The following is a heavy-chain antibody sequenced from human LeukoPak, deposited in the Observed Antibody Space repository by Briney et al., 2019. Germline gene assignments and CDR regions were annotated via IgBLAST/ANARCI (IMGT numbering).Heavy chain of an antibody. CDR2: ISWNSGGI. J-gene: IGHJ4*02. CDR3: ARDAPPPDY. Sequence: PGGSLRLSCAASGFTFENHAMHWVRQVPGKGLEWVSGISWNSGGIGYADSVKGRFTISRDNAKNSLYLQMNSLRAEDTAVYYCARDAPPPDYWGQGTLVTVSS. V-gene: IGHV3-9*01. CDR1: GFTFENHA.